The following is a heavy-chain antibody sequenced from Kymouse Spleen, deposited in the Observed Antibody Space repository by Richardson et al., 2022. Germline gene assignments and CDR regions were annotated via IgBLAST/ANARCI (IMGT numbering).Heavy chain of an antibody. CDR3: ARGRDFWIGWYFDL. Sequence: QVQLQQWGAGLLKPSETLSLTCAVYGGSFSGYYWSWIRQPPGKGLEWIGEINHSGSTNYNPSLKSRVTISVDTSKNQFSLKLSSVTAADTAVYYCARGRDFWIGWYFDLWGRGTLVTVSS. CDR2: INHSGST. D-gene: IGHD3-3*01. J-gene: IGHJ2*01. V-gene: IGHV4-34*01. CDR1: GGSFSGYY.